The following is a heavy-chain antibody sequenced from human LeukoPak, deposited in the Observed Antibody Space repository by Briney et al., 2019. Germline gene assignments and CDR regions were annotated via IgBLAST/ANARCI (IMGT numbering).Heavy chain of an antibody. D-gene: IGHD4-17*01. Sequence: MSDSGGATYYADSVKGRFTISRDNSRNTLYLQLNSLGADDTAVYYCAKIAPWGAVTTTDGFDYWGQGTLVTVSS. V-gene: IGHV3-23*01. CDR3: AKIAPWGAVTTTDGFDY. J-gene: IGHJ4*02. CDR2: MSDSGGAT.